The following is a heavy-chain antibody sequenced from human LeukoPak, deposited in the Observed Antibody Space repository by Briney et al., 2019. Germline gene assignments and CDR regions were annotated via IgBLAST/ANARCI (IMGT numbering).Heavy chain of an antibody. V-gene: IGHV4-38-2*02. CDR1: GYSISSGYY. D-gene: IGHD1-26*01. CDR3: ARRTENTIVGATTIRTVNAFDI. J-gene: IGHJ3*02. CDR2: INHSGST. Sequence: SETLSLTSTVSGYSISSGYYWSWIRQPPGKGLEWIGEINHSGSTNYNPSLKSRVTISVDTSKNQFSLKLSSVTAADTAVYYCARRTENTIVGATTIRTVNAFDIWGQGTMVTVSS.